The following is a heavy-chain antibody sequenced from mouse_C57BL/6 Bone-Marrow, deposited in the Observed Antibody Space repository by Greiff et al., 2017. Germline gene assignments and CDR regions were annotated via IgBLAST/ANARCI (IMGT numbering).Heavy chain of an antibody. CDR3: ARDSLTPWYFDV. Sequence: EVKLQESGPGLVKPSQSLSLTCSVTGYSITSGYYWNWIRQFPGNKLEWMGYISYDGSNNYNPSLKNRISITRDTSKNQFFLKLNSVTTEDTATYYCARDSLTPWYFDVWGTGTTVTVSS. J-gene: IGHJ1*03. CDR2: ISYDGSN. CDR1: GYSITSGYY. D-gene: IGHD6-5*01. V-gene: IGHV3-6*01.